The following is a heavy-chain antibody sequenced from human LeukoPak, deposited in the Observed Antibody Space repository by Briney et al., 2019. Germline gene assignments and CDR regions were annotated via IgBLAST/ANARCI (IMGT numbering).Heavy chain of an antibody. V-gene: IGHV1-2*02. CDR2: INPNSGGT. Sequence: ASVKLSCKASGYTFTGYYMHWVRQAPGQGLEWMGWINPNSGGTNYAQKFQGRVTMTRDTSISTAYMELSRLRSDDTAVYYCARDESYYYDSSGYYRTDAFDIWGQGTMVTVSS. D-gene: IGHD3-22*01. CDR3: ARDESYYYDSSGYYRTDAFDI. CDR1: GYTFTGYY. J-gene: IGHJ3*02.